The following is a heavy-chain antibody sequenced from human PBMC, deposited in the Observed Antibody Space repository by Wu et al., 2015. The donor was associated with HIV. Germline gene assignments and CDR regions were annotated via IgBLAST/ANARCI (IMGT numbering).Heavy chain of an antibody. CDR2: ISDSGNT. J-gene: IGHJ3*02. Sequence: QVQLQESGPGLVKPSETLSLTCTVSGGSISTYFWSWIWQPPGKGLEWIGYISDSGNTNYNPSLKSRVTISVDTSKKQFSLKLSSVTAADTAVYYCARDSTSVAFDIWGQGTMVTVSS. CDR3: ARDSTSVAFDI. CDR1: GGSISTYF. D-gene: IGHD2-2*01. V-gene: IGHV4-59*01.